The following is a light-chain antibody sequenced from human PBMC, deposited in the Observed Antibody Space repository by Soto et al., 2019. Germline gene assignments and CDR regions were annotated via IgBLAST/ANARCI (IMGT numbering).Light chain of an antibody. CDR2: RNN. CDR1: RSNIGSNY. CDR3: AAWDDSLSGRYV. Sequence: QSVLTQPPSASGTPGQRVTISCSGSRSNIGSNYVYWYQQLPGTAPKLLIYRNNQRPSGVPDRFSGSKSGTSASLAISGLRSEDEADYYCAAWDDSLSGRYVFGTGTKVTV. J-gene: IGLJ1*01. V-gene: IGLV1-47*01.